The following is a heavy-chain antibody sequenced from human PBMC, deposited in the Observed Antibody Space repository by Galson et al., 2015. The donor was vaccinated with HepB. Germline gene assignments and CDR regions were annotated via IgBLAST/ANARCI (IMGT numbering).Heavy chain of an antibody. V-gene: IGHV3-33*01. CDR1: GFTFSTYA. CDR2: IWYDGSNK. D-gene: IGHD2-8*01. Sequence: SLRLSCATSGFTFSTYAMHWVRQAPGKGLEWVTVIWYDGSNKYYADSVKGRFTISRDNSKNTLYLQMNSLRAEDTAVYYCAREGDCTNGVCYRNAFDIWGQGTMVTVSS. CDR3: AREGDCTNGVCYRNAFDI. J-gene: IGHJ3*02.